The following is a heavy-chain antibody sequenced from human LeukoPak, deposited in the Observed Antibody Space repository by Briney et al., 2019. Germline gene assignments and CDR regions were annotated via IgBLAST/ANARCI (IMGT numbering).Heavy chain of an antibody. V-gene: IGHV3-9*01. CDR2: INWNSGSI. CDR1: GFTFDAYA. J-gene: IGHJ6*02. CDR3: AKDLGRRSHYIGMDV. Sequence: PGGSLRLSCAASGFTFDAYAVHWVRLPPGKGLEWVSGINWNSGSIGYADSLKGRFTISRDNAKNSLYLQINSLRAEDTALYYCAKDLGRRSHYIGMDVWGQGTTVTVSS.